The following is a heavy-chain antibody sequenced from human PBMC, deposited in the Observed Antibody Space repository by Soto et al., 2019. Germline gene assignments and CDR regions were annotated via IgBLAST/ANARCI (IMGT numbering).Heavy chain of an antibody. CDR2: INHSGST. J-gene: IGHJ4*02. D-gene: IGHD6-6*01. Sequence: QVQLQQWGAGLLKPSETLSLTCAVYGGSFSGYYWSWIRQPPGKGLEWIGEINHSGSTNYNPSLKSRVTLSVDTSKNQFSLKLSSVTAADTAVYYCAGSSFSSHYFDYWGQGTLVTVSS. V-gene: IGHV4-34*01. CDR1: GGSFSGYY. CDR3: AGSSFSSHYFDY.